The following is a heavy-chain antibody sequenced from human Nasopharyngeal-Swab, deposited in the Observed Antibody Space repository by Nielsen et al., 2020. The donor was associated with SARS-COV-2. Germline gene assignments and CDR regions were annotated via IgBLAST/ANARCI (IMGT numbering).Heavy chain of an antibody. D-gene: IGHD2-2*01. V-gene: IGHV3-7*03. J-gene: IGHJ4*02. CDR1: GFNFNTSW. Sequence: GESLKISCADSGFNFNTSWMTWVRQAPGKGLEWVANINPDGSEKNDVDAVKGRFTISRDNAESSLYLHMKSLRGDDTAVYYCAHYASAAYWGQGTLVTVSS. CDR2: INPDGSEK. CDR3: AHYASAAY.